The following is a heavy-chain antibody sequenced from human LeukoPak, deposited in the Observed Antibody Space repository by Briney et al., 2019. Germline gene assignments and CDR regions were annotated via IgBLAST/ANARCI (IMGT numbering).Heavy chain of an antibody. CDR2: INPNSGGT. CDR3: ARGHPTSFYGSGSHYDY. Sequence: ASVKVSCKASGYTFTGCYMHWVRQAPGQGLEWMGWINPNSGGTNYAQKFQGWVTMTRDTSISTAYMELSRLRSDDTAVYYCARGHPTSFYGSGSHYDYWGQGTLVTVSS. J-gene: IGHJ4*02. V-gene: IGHV1-2*04. D-gene: IGHD3-10*01. CDR1: GYTFTGCY.